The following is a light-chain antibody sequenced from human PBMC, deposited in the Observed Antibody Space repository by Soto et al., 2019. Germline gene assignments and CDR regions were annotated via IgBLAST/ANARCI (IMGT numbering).Light chain of an antibody. CDR1: QSIGRN. J-gene: IGKJ1*01. Sequence: DIQMTQSPASLSASVGDRVTISCRASQSIGRNLNWYQQKPGKAPTLLMFTSSNLQSGVPSRFSGSGSGTDFIFTISSPQPEDFATYYCQQSYSTPPTFGQGTKVDIK. CDR2: TSS. V-gene: IGKV1-39*01. CDR3: QQSYSTPPT.